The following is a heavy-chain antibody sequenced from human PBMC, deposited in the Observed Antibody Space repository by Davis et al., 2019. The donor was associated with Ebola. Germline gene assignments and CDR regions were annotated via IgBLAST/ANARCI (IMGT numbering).Heavy chain of an antibody. CDR2: ISAYNGNT. J-gene: IGHJ6*02. Sequence: ASVKVSCKASGYTFTSYGISWVRQAPGQGLEWMGWISAYNGNTNYAQKFQGRVTITADKSTSTAYMELSSLRSEDTAVYYCARWHSSSPRAYYYYGMDVWGQGTTVTVSS. CDR3: ARWHSSSPRAYYYYGMDV. V-gene: IGHV1-18*01. CDR1: GYTFTSYG. D-gene: IGHD6-6*01.